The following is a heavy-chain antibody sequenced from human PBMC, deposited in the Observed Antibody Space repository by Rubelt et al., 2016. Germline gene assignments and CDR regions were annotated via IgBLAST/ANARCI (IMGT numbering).Heavy chain of an antibody. J-gene: IGHJ4*02. CDR1: GGSFSGYY. D-gene: IGHD2/OR15-2a*01. CDR3: ARASTVLLHFDY. V-gene: IGHV4-34*01. CDR2: IYYSGST. Sequence: QVQLQQWGAGLLKPSETLSLTCAVYGGSFSGYYWGWIRQPPGKGLEWIGSIYYSGSTYYNPSLKSRVTISVDTSKNQFSLKLASVTAADTAVYYGARASTVLLHFDYWGQGTLVTVSS.